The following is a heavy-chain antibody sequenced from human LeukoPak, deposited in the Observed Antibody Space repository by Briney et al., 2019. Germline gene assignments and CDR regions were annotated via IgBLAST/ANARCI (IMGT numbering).Heavy chain of an antibody. V-gene: IGHV4-30-4*08. CDR3: ARGHSLHYDFWSALSWFDP. D-gene: IGHD3-3*01. CDR2: IYYSGST. J-gene: IGHJ5*02. CDR1: GGSISSGDYY. Sequence: SQTLSPTCTVSGGSISSGDYYWSWIRQPPGKGLEWIGYIYYSGSTYYNPSLKSRVTISVDTSKNQFSLKLSSVTAADTAVYYCARGHSLHYDFWSALSWFDPWGQGTLVTVSS.